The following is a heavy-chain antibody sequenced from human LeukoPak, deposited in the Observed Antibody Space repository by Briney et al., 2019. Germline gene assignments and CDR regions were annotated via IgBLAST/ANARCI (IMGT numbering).Heavy chain of an antibody. CDR3: ARDPYSSTWSYGMDV. CDR1: GFTFSSYE. Sequence: GGSLRLSCAASGFTFSSYEMNWVRQAPGKGLEWVSYISSSGSTIHYADSVKGRFTISRDNAKNSLFLQMNTLRAEDTAVYYCARDPYSSTWSYGMDVWGQGTTVTVSS. J-gene: IGHJ6*02. CDR2: ISSSGSTI. V-gene: IGHV3-48*03. D-gene: IGHD6-6*01.